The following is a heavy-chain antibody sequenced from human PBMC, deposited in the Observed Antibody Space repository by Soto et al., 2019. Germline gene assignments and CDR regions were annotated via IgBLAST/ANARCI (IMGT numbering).Heavy chain of an antibody. J-gene: IGHJ4*02. CDR3: AAGPLESGGWYALDY. CDR2: IVVGSGNT. V-gene: IGHV1-58*01. CDR1: GFTFTSSA. D-gene: IGHD6-19*01. Sequence: QMQLVQSGPEVKKPGTSVKVSCKASGFTFTSSAVQWVRQARGQRLEWIGWIVVGSGNTNYAQKFQERVTITRDMSTSTAYMELSSLRSEDTAVYYCAAGPLESGGWYALDYWGQGTLVTVSS.